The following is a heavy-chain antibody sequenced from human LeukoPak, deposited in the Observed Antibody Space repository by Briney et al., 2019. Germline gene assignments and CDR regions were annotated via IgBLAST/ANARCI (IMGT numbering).Heavy chain of an antibody. D-gene: IGHD2-15*01. CDR1: GFSFSGYG. J-gene: IGHJ4*02. V-gene: IGHV3-48*02. Sequence: GGSLRLSCAASGFSFSGYGMNWVRQAPGKGLEWISYISTSSGTIYYADSVEGRFTISRDSARNSLFLQMNSLRDDDTAVYYCARVDCSGGSCYSALTLWGQGTLVTVSS. CDR2: ISTSSGTI. CDR3: ARVDCSGGSCYSALTL.